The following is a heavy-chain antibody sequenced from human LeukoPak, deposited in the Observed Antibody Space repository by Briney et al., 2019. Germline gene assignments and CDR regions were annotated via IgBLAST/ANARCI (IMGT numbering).Heavy chain of an antibody. D-gene: IGHD2-2*01. J-gene: IGHJ4*02. CDR1: GFTFDDYA. Sequence: GGSLRLSCAASGFTFDDYAMHWVRQAPGTGLEWVSGIRRETGSIGYADSVKGRFTISRDDARNSLYLQMNSLRAEDTALYYCVKGFGDKTAAIAYWGQGTLVTVSS. V-gene: IGHV3-9*01. CDR2: IRRETGSI. CDR3: VKGFGDKTAAIAY.